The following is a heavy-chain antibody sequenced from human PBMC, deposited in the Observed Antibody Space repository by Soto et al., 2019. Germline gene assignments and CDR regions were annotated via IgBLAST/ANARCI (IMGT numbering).Heavy chain of an antibody. V-gene: IGHV3-23*01. CDR2: ISVSGGTT. Sequence: GGSLRLSCAASGFTFSNYAMSWVRQAPGKGLEWVSGISVSGGTTHYADSVKGRFTISRDNSKNTLYLQMNSLRAEDTAVYYCAKNGRYSYGSRDDFDYWGQGTLVTVSS. J-gene: IGHJ4*02. D-gene: IGHD5-18*01. CDR1: GFTFSNYA. CDR3: AKNGRYSYGSRDDFDY.